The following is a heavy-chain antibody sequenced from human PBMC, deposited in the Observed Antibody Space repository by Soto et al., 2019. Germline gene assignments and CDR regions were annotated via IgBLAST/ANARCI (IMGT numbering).Heavy chain of an antibody. CDR1: GGSISRGDYY. Sequence: SETLSLTCNFSGGSISRGDYYCSWIRQPPGKGLEWIGYIYYRAMPYYNPSLKSRVTISVDTSKNQFSLNMTSVTAADTAVYYGARGSAIIFHYFEYWGQGTPVNVSS. V-gene: IGHV4-30-4*01. CDR3: ARGSAIIFHYFEY. J-gene: IGHJ4*02. D-gene: IGHD3-10*01. CDR2: IYYRAMP.